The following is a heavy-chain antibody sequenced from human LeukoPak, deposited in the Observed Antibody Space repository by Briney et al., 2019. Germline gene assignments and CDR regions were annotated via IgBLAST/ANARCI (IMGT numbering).Heavy chain of an antibody. Sequence: NPSETLSLTCSVSGGSISSDYGRWVRQPPGKGLEWIGYISYSGSAYYNPSLKSRVTISVDTSKNQFSLKLTSVTAADTAAYYCARHVVKQGMDVWGQGTTVTASS. D-gene: IGHD6-13*01. J-gene: IGHJ6*02. CDR3: ARHVVKQGMDV. V-gene: IGHV4-59*08. CDR1: GGSISSDY. CDR2: ISYSGSA.